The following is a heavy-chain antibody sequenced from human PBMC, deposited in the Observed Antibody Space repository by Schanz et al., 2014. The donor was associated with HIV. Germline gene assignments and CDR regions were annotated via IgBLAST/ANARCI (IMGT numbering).Heavy chain of an antibody. CDR2: ISYDGINK. V-gene: IGHV3-30*03. Sequence: QVQLVESGGGVVQPGRSLRLSCAASGFTFDSYGIHWVRQAPGKGLEWVTLISYDGINKYYADSVKGRFTTSRDNAKNSLYLQMNTLRADDTAVYYCARDKSNLGMDSWGQGTLVTVSS. J-gene: IGHJ5*01. CDR1: GFTFDSYG. CDR3: ARDKSNLGMDS.